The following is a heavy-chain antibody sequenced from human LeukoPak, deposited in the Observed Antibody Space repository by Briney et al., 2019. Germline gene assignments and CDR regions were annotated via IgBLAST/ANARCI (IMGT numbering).Heavy chain of an antibody. D-gene: IGHD2-2*01. CDR3: ARDAVYRYCSSTSCSYYFDY. CDR2: IKQDGSEK. J-gene: IGHJ4*02. Sequence: PGGSLRLSCAASGFTFSSYAVHWVRQAPGKGLEWVANIKQDGSEKYYVDSVKGRFTISRDNAKNSLYLQMNSLRAEDTAVYYCARDAVYRYCSSTSCSYYFDYWGQGTLVTVSS. CDR1: GFTFSSYA. V-gene: IGHV3-7*01.